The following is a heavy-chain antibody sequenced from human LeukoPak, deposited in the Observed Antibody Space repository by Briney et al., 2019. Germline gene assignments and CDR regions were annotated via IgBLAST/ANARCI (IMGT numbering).Heavy chain of an antibody. CDR3: ARDLAGSGYDAFDI. J-gene: IGHJ3*02. CDR1: GGSISSGDYY. V-gene: IGHV4-30-4*08. CDR2: IYYSGST. Sequence: SETLSLTCTVSGGSISSGDYYWSWIRQPPGKGLEWIGYIYYSGSTYYNSSLKSRVTISVDTSKNQFSLKLSSVTAADTAVYYRARDLAGSGYDAFDIWGQGTMVTVSS. D-gene: IGHD6-19*01.